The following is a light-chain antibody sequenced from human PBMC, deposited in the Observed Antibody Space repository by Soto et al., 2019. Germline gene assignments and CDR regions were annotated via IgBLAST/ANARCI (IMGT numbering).Light chain of an antibody. V-gene: IGLV2-14*01. CDR2: DVS. J-gene: IGLJ2*01. CDR3: ASYTSSSSLGGV. Sequence: QSVLTQPASVSGSPGQSITIACTGTSSDVGGYNYVSWYQQHSGKAPKVMIYDVSNRPSGVSNRFSGSKSGNTASLTISGLQAEDEADYYCASYTSSSSLGGVFGGGTKSPS. CDR1: SSDVGGYNY.